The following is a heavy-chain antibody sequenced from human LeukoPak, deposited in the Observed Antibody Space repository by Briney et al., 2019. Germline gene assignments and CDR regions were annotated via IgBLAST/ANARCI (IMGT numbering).Heavy chain of an antibody. J-gene: IGHJ4*02. Sequence: PSETLSLTCAVSGGSIPNYYWSWIRPPAGKGLEWIGRTSASGNTNYNPSLKSRVTMSADTSKNQFSLKLTSVTAADTAVYYCAREATMAVWGQGTLVTVSS. D-gene: IGHD3-10*01. CDR1: GGSIPNYY. V-gene: IGHV4-4*07. CDR2: TSASGNT. CDR3: AREATMAV.